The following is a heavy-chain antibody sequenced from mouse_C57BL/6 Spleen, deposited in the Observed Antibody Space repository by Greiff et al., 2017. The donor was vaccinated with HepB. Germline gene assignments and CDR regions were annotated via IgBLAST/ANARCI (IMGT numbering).Heavy chain of an antibody. CDR2: ISYDGSN. CDR1: GYSITSGYY. D-gene: IGHD2-3*01. CDR3: ARVYDGYSAGFAY. Sequence: EVKLQESGPGLVKPSQSLSLTCSVTGYSITSGYYWNWIRQFPGNKLEWMGYISYDGSNNYNPSLKNRISITRDTSKNQFFLKLNSVTTEDTATYYCARVYDGYSAGFAYWGQGTLVTVSA. V-gene: IGHV3-6*01. J-gene: IGHJ3*01.